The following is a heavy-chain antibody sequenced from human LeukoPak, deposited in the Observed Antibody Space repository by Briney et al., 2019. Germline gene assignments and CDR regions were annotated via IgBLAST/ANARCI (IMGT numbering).Heavy chain of an antibody. D-gene: IGHD6-13*01. Sequence: GASVKVSCKASGYTFTSYYMHWVRQAPGQGLEWMGIINPSGGSTSYAQKFQGRVTMTRDTSTSTVYMELSSLRSEDTAVYYCARDRRIAAAGTQATLYYWGQGTLVTVSS. CDR1: GYTFTSYY. J-gene: IGHJ4*02. V-gene: IGHV1-46*01. CDR2: INPSGGST. CDR3: ARDRRIAAAGTQATLYY.